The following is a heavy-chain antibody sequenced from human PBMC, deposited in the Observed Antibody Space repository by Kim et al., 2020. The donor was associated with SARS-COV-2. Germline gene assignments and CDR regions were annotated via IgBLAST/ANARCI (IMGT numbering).Heavy chain of an antibody. D-gene: IGHD1-26*01. CDR1: GFTFSSYA. V-gene: IGHV3-23*01. CDR3: AKGAVGAKENDDHGIYYGMDV. CDR2: ISGSGGST. Sequence: GGSLRLSCAASGFTFSSYAMSWVRQAPGKGLEWVSAISGSGGSTYYADSVKGRFTISRDNSKNTLYLQMNSLRAEDTAVYYCAKGAVGAKENDDHGIYYGMDVWGQGTTVTVSS. J-gene: IGHJ6*02.